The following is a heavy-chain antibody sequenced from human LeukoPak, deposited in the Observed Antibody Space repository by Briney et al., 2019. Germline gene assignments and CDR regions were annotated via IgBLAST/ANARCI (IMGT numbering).Heavy chain of an antibody. D-gene: IGHD6-6*01. CDR2: IIPIFGTA. V-gene: IGHV1-69*13. CDR3: AREKAKGIAARSIFDNWFDP. CDR1: GGTFSSYA. J-gene: IGHJ5*02. Sequence: ASVKVSCKASGGTFSSYAISWVRQAPGQGLEWMGGIIPIFGTANYAQKFQGRVTITADESTGTAYMELSSLRSEDTAVYYCAREKAKGIAARSIFDNWFDPWGQGTLVTVSS.